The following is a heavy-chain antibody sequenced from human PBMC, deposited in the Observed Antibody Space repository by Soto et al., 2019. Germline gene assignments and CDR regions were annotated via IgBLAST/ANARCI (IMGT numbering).Heavy chain of an antibody. J-gene: IGHJ2*01. V-gene: IGHV1-2*02. CDR1: GYSFTDHY. D-gene: IGHD2-2*02. CDR3: ARGKEIPDYWNFDL. Sequence: GASVKVSCKASGYSFTDHYMHWVRQAPGQGLEWMGWINPNSGGTKSAQQFQGRVTMTRDMSISTAYMGLSRLRFDDTAVYYCARGKEIPDYWNFDLWGLGTLVTAPQ. CDR2: INPNSGGT.